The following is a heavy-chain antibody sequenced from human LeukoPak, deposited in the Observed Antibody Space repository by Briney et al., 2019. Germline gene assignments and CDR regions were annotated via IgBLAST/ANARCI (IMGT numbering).Heavy chain of an antibody. CDR3: ARARDGYNSYYFDY. Sequence: PSETLSLTRTVSGGSISSYYWSWIRQPPGKGLEWIGYIYYSGSTNYNPSLKSRVTISVDTSKNQFSLKLSSVTAADTAVYYCARARDGYNSYYFDYWGQGTLVTVSS. D-gene: IGHD5-24*01. V-gene: IGHV4-59*01. J-gene: IGHJ4*01. CDR2: IYYSGST. CDR1: GGSISSYY.